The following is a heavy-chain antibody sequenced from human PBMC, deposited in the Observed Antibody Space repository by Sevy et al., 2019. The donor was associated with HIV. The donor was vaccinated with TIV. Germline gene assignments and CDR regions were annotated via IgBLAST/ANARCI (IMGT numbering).Heavy chain of an antibody. J-gene: IGHJ4*02. Sequence: SETLSLTCTVSGGSISSSSYYWGWIRQPPGKGLEWIGSIYYSGSTYYNPSLKSRVTISVDTSKNQFSLKLSSVTAADTAVYYCVRHYRIHYYFDYWGQGTLVTVSS. CDR3: VRHYRIHYYFDY. V-gene: IGHV4-39*01. CDR1: GGSISSSSYY. D-gene: IGHD3-16*02. CDR2: IYYSGST.